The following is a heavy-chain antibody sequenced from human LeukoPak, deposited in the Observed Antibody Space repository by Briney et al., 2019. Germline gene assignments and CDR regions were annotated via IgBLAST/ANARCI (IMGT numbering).Heavy chain of an antibody. D-gene: IGHD6-25*01. J-gene: IGHJ4*02. CDR2: ISSNGGST. Sequence: GGSLRLSCAASGFTFSSYAMHWVRQAPGKGLEYVSAISSNGGSTYYANSVKGRFTISRDNSKNTLYLQMGSLRAEDMAVYYCARESSSADLDYWGQGTLVTVSS. CDR1: GFTFSSYA. CDR3: ARESSSADLDY. V-gene: IGHV3-64*01.